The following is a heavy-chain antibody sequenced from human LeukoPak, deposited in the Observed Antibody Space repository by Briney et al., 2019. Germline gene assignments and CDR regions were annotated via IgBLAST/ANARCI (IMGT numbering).Heavy chain of an antibody. CDR2: MNPNSGNT. Sequence: GASVKVSCKASGYTFTSYDINWVRQATGQGLEWMGWMNPNSGNTGYAQKFQGRVTMTRNTSITTAYMELSSLRSEDTAMYYCARVEGYCSGGSCYRRPPGDYWGQGTLVTVSS. V-gene: IGHV1-8*01. J-gene: IGHJ4*02. CDR3: ARVEGYCSGGSCYRRPPGDY. CDR1: GYTFTSYD. D-gene: IGHD2-15*01.